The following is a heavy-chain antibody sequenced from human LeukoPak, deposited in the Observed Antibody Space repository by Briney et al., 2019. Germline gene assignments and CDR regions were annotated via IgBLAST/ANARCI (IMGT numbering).Heavy chain of an antibody. CDR3: ARGRIVVAGAFDI. D-gene: IGHD2-15*01. Sequence: PSETLSLTCTVSGGSISSSSYYWGWIRQPLGKGLEWIGSIYYSGSTYYNPSLKSRVTISVDTSKNQFSLKLSSVTAADTAVYYCARGRIVVAGAFDIWGQGTMVTVSP. CDR2: IYYSGST. J-gene: IGHJ3*02. V-gene: IGHV4-39*01. CDR1: GGSISSSSYY.